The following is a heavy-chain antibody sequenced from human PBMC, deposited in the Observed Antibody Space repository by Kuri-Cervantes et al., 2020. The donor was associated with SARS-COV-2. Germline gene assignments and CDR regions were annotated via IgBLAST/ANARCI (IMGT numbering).Heavy chain of an antibody. D-gene: IGHD7-27*01. V-gene: IGHV4-34*01. CDR1: GGSFSGYY. CDR3: ARVSGDSRFSYYMDV. Sequence: GSLRLSCAVYGGSFSGYYWSWIRQPPGKGLEWIGEINHSGSTNYNPSLKSRVTISVDRSKNQFSLKVSSVSAADTAVYYCARVSGDSRFSYYMDVWGTGTTVTVSS. CDR2: INHSGST. J-gene: IGHJ6*03.